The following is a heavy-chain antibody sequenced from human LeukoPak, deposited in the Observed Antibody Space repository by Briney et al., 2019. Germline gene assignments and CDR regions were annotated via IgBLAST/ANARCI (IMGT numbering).Heavy chain of an antibody. CDR2: INHSGST. Sequence: SETLSLTCAVYGGSFSGYYWSWIRQPPGKGLEWIGEINHSGSTNYNPSLKSRVTISVDTSKNQFSLKLSSVTAADTAVYYCARGAPASHCSSTSCYPLRYFDYWGQGTLVTVSS. V-gene: IGHV4-34*01. J-gene: IGHJ4*02. D-gene: IGHD2-2*01. CDR3: ARGAPASHCSSTSCYPLRYFDY. CDR1: GGSFSGYY.